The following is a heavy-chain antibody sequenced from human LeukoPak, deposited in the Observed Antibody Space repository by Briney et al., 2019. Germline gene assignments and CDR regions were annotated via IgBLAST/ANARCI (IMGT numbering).Heavy chain of an antibody. CDR1: GGSISSSSYY. J-gene: IGHJ4*02. Sequence: PSETLSLTCTVSGGSISSSSYYWGWIRQPPGKGLEWIGSIYYSGSTYYNPSLKSRVTISVDTSKNQFSLKLSSVTAADTAVYYCARGSRYDYVWGSYREHNFDYWGQGTLVTVSS. CDR2: IYYSGST. V-gene: IGHV4-39*07. CDR3: ARGSRYDYVWGSYREHNFDY. D-gene: IGHD3-16*02.